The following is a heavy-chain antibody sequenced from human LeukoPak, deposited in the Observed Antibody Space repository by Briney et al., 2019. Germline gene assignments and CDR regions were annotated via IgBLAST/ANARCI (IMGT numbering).Heavy chain of an antibody. J-gene: IGHJ4*02. V-gene: IGHV3-30-3*01. D-gene: IGHD3-22*01. CDR1: GFTFSSYA. Sequence: PGGSLRLSCAASGFTFSSYAMHWVRQAPGKGLEWVAVISYDGSNKYYAASVKGRFTISRDNSKNTLYLQMNSLRAEDTAVYYCAREATYYYDSSGYLDYWGQGTLVTVSS. CDR3: AREATYYYDSSGYLDY. CDR2: ISYDGSNK.